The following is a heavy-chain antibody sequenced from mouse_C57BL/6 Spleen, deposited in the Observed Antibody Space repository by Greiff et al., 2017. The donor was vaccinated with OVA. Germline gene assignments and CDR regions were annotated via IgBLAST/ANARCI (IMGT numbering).Heavy chain of an antibody. Sequence: QVQLKQPGAELVRPGSSVKLSCKASGYTFTSYWMHWVKQRPIQGLEWIGNIDPSDSETHYNQKFKDKATLTVDKSSSTAYMQLSSLTSEDSAVYYCARGGGFITTNYYAMDYWGQGTSVTVSS. CDR1: GYTFTSYW. CDR3: ARGGGFITTNYYAMDY. J-gene: IGHJ4*01. D-gene: IGHD1-1*01. CDR2: IDPSDSET. V-gene: IGHV1-52*01.